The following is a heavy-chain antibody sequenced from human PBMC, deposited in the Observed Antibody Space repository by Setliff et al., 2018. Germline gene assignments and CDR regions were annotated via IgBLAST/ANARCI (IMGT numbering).Heavy chain of an antibody. CDR3: TTAHYTGNSRTLDF. Sequence: GSLRLSCAASGFTFSEEWMSWVRQAPGKGLEWIGRIKSEIAGGTTDYGAPVKGRFTSSRDDSKNTLLLQMNNLKTEDTALYYCTTAHYTGNSRTLDFWGPGTLVTVSS. CDR2: IKSEIAGGTT. J-gene: IGHJ4*02. CDR1: GFTFSEEW. D-gene: IGHD1-26*01. V-gene: IGHV3-15*01.